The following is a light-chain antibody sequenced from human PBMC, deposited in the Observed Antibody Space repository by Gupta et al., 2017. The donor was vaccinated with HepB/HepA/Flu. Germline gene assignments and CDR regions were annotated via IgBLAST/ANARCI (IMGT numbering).Light chain of an antibody. Sequence: QSVLTQPPSAPGAPGQRVTISCTGSTSNIGAGSDVHWYQQHPGTAPKLLIFGNNNRPSGVPVRFFGSKSGTSASLAITVLQAEDEADYYCQSYDSSLGVVIFGGGTKLTVL. CDR2: GNN. V-gene: IGLV1-40*01. CDR1: TSNIGAGSD. J-gene: IGLJ2*01. CDR3: QSYDSSLGVVI.